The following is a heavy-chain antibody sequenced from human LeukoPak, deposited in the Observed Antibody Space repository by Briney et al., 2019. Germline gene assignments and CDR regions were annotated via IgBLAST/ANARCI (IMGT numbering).Heavy chain of an antibody. Sequence: GASVKVSCKASGYTFTGYYMHWVRQAPGQGLEWMGWINPNSGGTNYAQKFQGRVTMTRDTSISTAYMELSRLRSDDTAMYYCALYQLLAFDPWGQRTLVTVSS. V-gene: IGHV1-2*02. CDR2: INPNSGGT. CDR3: ALYQLLAFDP. D-gene: IGHD2-2*01. CDR1: GYTFTGYY. J-gene: IGHJ5*02.